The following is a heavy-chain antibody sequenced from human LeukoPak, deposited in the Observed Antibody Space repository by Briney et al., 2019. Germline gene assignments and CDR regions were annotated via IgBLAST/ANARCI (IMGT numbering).Heavy chain of an antibody. J-gene: IGHJ6*03. V-gene: IGHV1-8*03. Sequence: ASVKVSCKASGGTFSSYAISWVRQAPGQGLEWMGWMNPNSGNTGYAQKFQGRVTITRNTSISTAYMELSSLRSEDTAVYYCAIGPLRSSWYYYYYYMDVWGKGTTVTVSS. CDR2: MNPNSGNT. D-gene: IGHD6-13*01. CDR1: GGTFSSYA. CDR3: AIGPLRSSWYYYYYYMDV.